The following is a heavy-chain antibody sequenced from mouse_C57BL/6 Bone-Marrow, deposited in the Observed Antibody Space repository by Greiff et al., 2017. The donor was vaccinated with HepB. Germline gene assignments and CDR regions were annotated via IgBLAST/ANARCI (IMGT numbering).Heavy chain of an antibody. CDR3: ARDTTVVEDFDY. CDR2: IYPRSGNT. D-gene: IGHD1-1*01. J-gene: IGHJ2*01. V-gene: IGHV1-81*01. Sequence: QVQLQQSGAELARPGASVKLSCKASGYTFTSYGISWVKQSTGQGLEWIGEIYPRSGNTYYNEKFKGKATLTADKSSSTAYMELRSLTSEDSAVYFCARDTTVVEDFDYWGQGTTLTVSS. CDR1: GYTFTSYG.